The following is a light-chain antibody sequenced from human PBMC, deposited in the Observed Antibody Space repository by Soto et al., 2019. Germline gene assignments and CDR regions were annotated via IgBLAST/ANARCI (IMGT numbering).Light chain of an antibody. CDR2: GAS. V-gene: IGKV3-15*01. J-gene: IGKJ1*01. Sequence: EIVMTQSPATLSVSPGERATLSCRASQSVSSHLAWYQQKPGQAPRVIIYGASTRATGFPARFSGSGSGTEFTLTIRSLQSEDFAVYYCHQYGSSPQTFGRGTKVEIK. CDR3: HQYGSSPQT. CDR1: QSVSSH.